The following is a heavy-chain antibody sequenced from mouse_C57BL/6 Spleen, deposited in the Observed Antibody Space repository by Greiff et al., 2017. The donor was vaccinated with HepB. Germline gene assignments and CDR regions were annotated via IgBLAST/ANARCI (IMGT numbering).Heavy chain of an antibody. CDR1: GYTFTEYT. J-gene: IGHJ4*01. Sequence: QVQLQQSGAELVKPGASVKLSCKASGYTFTEYTIHWVKQRSGRGLEWIGWFYPESGSRKYNEKFKNKATLTADKPSSTVYMGLSRMTSEDSAVYFCARHEESGTTVGYLDDWGKGTTVTVSS. CDR2: FYPESGSR. CDR3: ARHEESGTTVGYLDD. D-gene: IGHD1-1*01. V-gene: IGHV1-62-2*01.